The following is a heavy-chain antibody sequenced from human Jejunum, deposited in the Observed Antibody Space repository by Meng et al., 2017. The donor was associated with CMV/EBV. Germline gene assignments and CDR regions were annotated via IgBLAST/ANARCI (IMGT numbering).Heavy chain of an antibody. J-gene: IGHJ6*02. CDR3: ANQLPWNYYYGMDL. CDR2: ISSASSYI. CDR1: AFAFRRFA. V-gene: IGHV3-21*01. Sequence: AFAFRRFAMPWVRQAPGKGLGWVASISSASSYIYYADSLKGRFAISRDNAKNSLFLQMNSLRAEDTAVYYCANQLPWNYYYGMDLWGQGTTVTVSS. D-gene: IGHD2-2*01.